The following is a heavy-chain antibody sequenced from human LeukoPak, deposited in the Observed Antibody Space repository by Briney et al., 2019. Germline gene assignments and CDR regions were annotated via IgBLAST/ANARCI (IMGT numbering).Heavy chain of an antibody. CDR3: ASLDSSGSYPHFDY. D-gene: IGHD3-22*01. J-gene: IGHJ4*02. CDR1: GFTFEDYA. CDR2: ISWNSVSI. V-gene: IGHV3-9*01. Sequence: GGSLRLSCVASGFTFEDYAMHWVRQAPGKGLEWVSSISWNSVSIDYADSVKGRFTVSRDDAKNSLFLQMNSLRADDTAFYYCASLDSSGSYPHFDYWGQGTLVTVSS.